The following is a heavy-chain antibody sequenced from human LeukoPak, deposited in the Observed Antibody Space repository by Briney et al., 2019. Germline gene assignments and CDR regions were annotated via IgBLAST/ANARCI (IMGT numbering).Heavy chain of an antibody. J-gene: IGHJ6*03. CDR2: IKQDGREK. CDR3: ARDFVADYDFWSGIGYYYYYMDV. Sequence: GGSLRLSCAASGFTFSSYWMSWVRQAPGKGLEWVANIKQDGREKYYVDSVKGRFTISRDNAKNSLYLQMNSLRAEDTAVYYCARDFVADYDFWSGIGYYYYYMDVWGKGTTVTVSS. V-gene: IGHV3-7*01. CDR1: GFTFSSYW. D-gene: IGHD3-3*01.